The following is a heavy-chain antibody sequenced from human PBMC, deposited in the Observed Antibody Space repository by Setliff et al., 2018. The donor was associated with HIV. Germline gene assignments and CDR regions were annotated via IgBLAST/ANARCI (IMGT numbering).Heavy chain of an antibody. D-gene: IGHD4-17*01. J-gene: IGHJ6*03. CDR3: VRHTAVNISPSGMGYYYIDV. Sequence: SETLSLTCTVSGGSIFNGSSWWGWVRQPPGKPLEWLATIYYRGGIFYNPSLKSRITMSLDTSKNQFSVNLRSVPAADTAVYYCVRHTAVNISPSGMGYYYIDVWDKGTSVTVSS. CDR2: IYYRGGI. V-gene: IGHV4-39*01. CDR1: GGSIFNGSSW.